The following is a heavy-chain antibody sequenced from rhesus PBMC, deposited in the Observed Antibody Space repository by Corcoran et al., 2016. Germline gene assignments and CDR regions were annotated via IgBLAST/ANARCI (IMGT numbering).Heavy chain of an antibody. CDR2: IEGNSAST. CDR3: ARALNWNYYRY. CDR1: GGYFIGYY. D-gene: IGHD1-26*01. J-gene: IGHJ4*01. V-gene: IGHV4-73*01. Sequence: QVKLQQWGEGLVTPSETLSLTCAVYGGYFIGYYWIWISPVPGTGLEWIGNIEGNSASTNYNPSLKNRVNISKDTSKNQVSLKLSSVTAADTAVYYCARALNWNYYRYWGQGVLVTVSS.